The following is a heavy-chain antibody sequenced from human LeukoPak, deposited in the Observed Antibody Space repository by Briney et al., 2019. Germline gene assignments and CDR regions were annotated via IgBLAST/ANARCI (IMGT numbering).Heavy chain of an antibody. CDR3: AKDKLWYSSSWPSFDY. D-gene: IGHD6-6*01. CDR2: INKGGSYM. Sequence: GGSLRLSCVASGFIFRDYTMNWVRQTPGKGLEWVSAINKGGSYMAYADSVKGRFTVSRDNAKNSLFLQMNNLRVEDTAVYYCAKDKLWYSSSWPSFDYWGQGTLVTVSS. CDR1: GFIFRDYT. V-gene: IGHV3-21*04. J-gene: IGHJ4*02.